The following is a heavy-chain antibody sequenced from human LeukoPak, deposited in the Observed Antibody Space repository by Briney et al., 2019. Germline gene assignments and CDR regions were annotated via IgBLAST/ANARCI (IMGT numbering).Heavy chain of an antibody. CDR1: GFTFSTYW. J-gene: IGHJ4*02. Sequence: GGSLRLSCGASGFTFSTYWMSWVRQAPGKGLEWVANIKQDGSETYYVDSVKGRFTISRDNAKNSLYLQMNSLRAEDTAVYYCARILYFGFWGQGTLVTVSS. CDR2: IKQDGSET. CDR3: ARILYFGF. D-gene: IGHD3-10*01. V-gene: IGHV3-7*02.